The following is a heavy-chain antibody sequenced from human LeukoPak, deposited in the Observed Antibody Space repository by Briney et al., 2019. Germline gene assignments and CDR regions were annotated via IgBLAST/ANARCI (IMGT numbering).Heavy chain of an antibody. Sequence: GGSLRLSCAASGFTFSSYGMHWVRQAPGKGLEWVAVIWHDGSNKYYADSVKGRFTISRDNSKNTLYLQMNSLRAEDTAVYYCARDDSVDCSSTSCPSGFDYWGQGTLVTVSS. V-gene: IGHV3-33*01. CDR2: IWHDGSNK. CDR3: ARDDSVDCSSTSCPSGFDY. J-gene: IGHJ4*02. D-gene: IGHD2-2*01. CDR1: GFTFSSYG.